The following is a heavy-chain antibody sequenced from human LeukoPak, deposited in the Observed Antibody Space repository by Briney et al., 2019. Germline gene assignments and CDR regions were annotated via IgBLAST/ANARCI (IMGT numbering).Heavy chain of an antibody. CDR3: ARDRRGIAVAGQGIDY. Sequence: PGGSLRLSCAASGFTFSSYSMNWVRQAPGKGLEWVSSISSSSSYIYYADSVKGRFTISRDNAKNSLYLQMNSLRAEDTAVYYCARDRRGIAVAGQGIDYWGQGTLVTVSS. V-gene: IGHV3-21*01. CDR2: ISSSSSYI. CDR1: GFTFSSYS. D-gene: IGHD6-19*01. J-gene: IGHJ4*02.